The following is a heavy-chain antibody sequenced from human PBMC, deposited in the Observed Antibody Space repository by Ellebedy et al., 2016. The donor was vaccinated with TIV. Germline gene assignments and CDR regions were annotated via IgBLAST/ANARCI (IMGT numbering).Heavy chain of an antibody. J-gene: IGHJ3*02. CDR1: GGSISSYY. D-gene: IGHD5-18*01. V-gene: IGHV4-59*01. CDR2: IYYSGST. CDR3: ARGYSYYAFDI. Sequence: SETLSLXXTVSGGSISSYYWSWIRQPPGKGLEWIGYIYYSGSTNYNPSLKSRVTISVDTSKNQFYLKLSSVTAADTAVYYCARGYSYYAFDIWGQGTMVTVSS.